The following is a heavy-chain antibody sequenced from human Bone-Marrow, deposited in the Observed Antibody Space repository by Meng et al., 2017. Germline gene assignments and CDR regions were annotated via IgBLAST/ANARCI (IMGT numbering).Heavy chain of an antibody. J-gene: IGHJ4*02. V-gene: IGHV4-39*07. CDR1: GGSISASSFY. Sequence: LALQEAGPGLVTPSETLSLTCNVSGGSISASSFYWGWIRQAPGKGLEWIGTLHDSGSTYYNPSLKSRVTISADTSNSQFSLKLSSVTAADTAVYYCAREWGTLATAADDYWGQGTLVTVSS. CDR2: LHDSGST. CDR3: AREWGTLATAADDY. D-gene: IGHD6-13*01.